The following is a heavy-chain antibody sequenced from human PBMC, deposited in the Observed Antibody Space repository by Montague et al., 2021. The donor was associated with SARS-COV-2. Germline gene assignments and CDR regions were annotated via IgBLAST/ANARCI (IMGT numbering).Heavy chain of an antibody. CDR3: ARGCAFDP. V-gene: IGHV4-59*08. Sequence: SETLSLTCTVSGGSTASHYWSWIRQSPGKRPEWIGDVYYNGDTKYNPSLQSRVTISIDTSENQFSLRLNSVTAADTAVYFCARGCAFDPWGQGSLVTVSS. D-gene: IGHD2-15*01. CDR1: GGSTASHY. CDR2: VYYNGDT. J-gene: IGHJ3*01.